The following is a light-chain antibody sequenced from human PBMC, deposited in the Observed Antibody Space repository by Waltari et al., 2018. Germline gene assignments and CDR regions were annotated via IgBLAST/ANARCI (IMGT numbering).Light chain of an antibody. CDR3: QQYDNLPYT. V-gene: IGKV1-33*01. CDR1: QDIGKF. Sequence: DIQMTQSPSSLSASVGDRVTIACQASQDIGKFLNWYQHKPGKAPNLLIYDASNLEKGVPSRFSGGGSGTDFTFTINSLQPEDIATYYCQQYDNLPYTFGQGTKLEIK. J-gene: IGKJ2*01. CDR2: DAS.